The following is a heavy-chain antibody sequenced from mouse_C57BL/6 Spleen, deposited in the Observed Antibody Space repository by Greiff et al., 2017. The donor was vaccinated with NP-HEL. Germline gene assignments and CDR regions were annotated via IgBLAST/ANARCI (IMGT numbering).Heavy chain of an antibody. D-gene: IGHD2-4*01. J-gene: IGHJ4*01. Sequence: VQLQQSGASVKISCKASGYAFSSYWMNWVKQRPGKGLEWIGQIYPGDGDTNYNGKFKGKATLTADKSSSTAYMQLSSLTSEDSAVYFCARSDYDYAMDYWGQGTSVTVSS. V-gene: IGHV1-80*01. CDR1: GYAFSSYW. CDR2: IYPGDGDT. CDR3: ARSDYDYAMDY.